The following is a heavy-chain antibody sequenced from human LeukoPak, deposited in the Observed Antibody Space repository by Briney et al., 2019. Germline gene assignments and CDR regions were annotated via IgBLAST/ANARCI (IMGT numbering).Heavy chain of an antibody. J-gene: IGHJ3*02. CDR1: GGSISSYY. Sequence: SETLSLTCTVSGGSISSYYWSWIRQPPGKGLELSGYIYYSGSTNYNPSLKSRVTISVDTSKNQFSLKLSSVTAADTAVYYCARNLYYDFWSGYYDAFDIWGQGTMVTVSS. CDR2: IYYSGST. D-gene: IGHD3-3*01. CDR3: ARNLYYDFWSGYYDAFDI. V-gene: IGHV4-59*01.